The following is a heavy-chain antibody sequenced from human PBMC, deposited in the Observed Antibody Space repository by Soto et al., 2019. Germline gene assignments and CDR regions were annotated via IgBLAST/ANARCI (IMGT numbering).Heavy chain of an antibody. CDR1: GYTSTNYA. CDR3: TSVVVASEGFDP. J-gene: IGHJ5*02. V-gene: IGHV1-3*01. D-gene: IGHD2-15*01. Sequence: ASVKVSCKASGYTSTNYAMHWVRQAPGQRLEWMGWINAGNGNTKYSQKFQGRVTITRDTSASTAYLELSSLRSEDTAVYYCTSVVVASEGFDPWGQGTLVTVSS. CDR2: INAGNGNT.